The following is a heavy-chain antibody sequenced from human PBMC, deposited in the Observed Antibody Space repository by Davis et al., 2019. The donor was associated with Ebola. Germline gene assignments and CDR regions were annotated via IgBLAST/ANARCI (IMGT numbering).Heavy chain of an antibody. V-gene: IGHV3-21*01. J-gene: IGHJ4*02. Sequence: GESLKISCAASGFTFSSYSMNWVRQAPGKGLEWVSSISSSSSYIYYADSVKGRFTISRDNAKNSLYLQMNSLRAEDTAVYYCARGPFDIVVVVAATPLDYWGQGTLVTVSS. D-gene: IGHD2-15*01. CDR1: GFTFSSYS. CDR3: ARGPFDIVVVVAATPLDY. CDR2: ISSSSSYI.